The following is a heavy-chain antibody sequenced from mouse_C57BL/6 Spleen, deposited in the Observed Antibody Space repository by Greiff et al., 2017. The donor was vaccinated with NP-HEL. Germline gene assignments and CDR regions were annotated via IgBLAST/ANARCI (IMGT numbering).Heavy chain of an antibody. CDR3: ARLTGSFYAMDY. D-gene: IGHD1-1*01. Sequence: QVQLQQSGAELVRPGASVKLSCKASGYTFTDYYINWVKQRPGQGLEWIARIYPGSGNTYYNEKFKGKATLTAEKSSSTAYMQLSSLTSEDSAVYFCARLTGSFYAMDYWGQGTSVTVSS. CDR1: GYTFTDYY. J-gene: IGHJ4*01. CDR2: IYPGSGNT. V-gene: IGHV1-76*01.